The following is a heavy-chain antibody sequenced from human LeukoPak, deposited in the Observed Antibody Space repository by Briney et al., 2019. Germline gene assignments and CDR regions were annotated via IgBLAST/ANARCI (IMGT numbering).Heavy chain of an antibody. CDR2: IKEDGTDK. CDR3: GGGGTWVCDY. J-gene: IGHJ4*02. V-gene: IGHV3-7*04. Sequence: QPGGSLRLSCAASGFTFNTYWMNWVRQAPGKGLEWVATIKEDGTDKYYVDSVKGRFDISRDNAKNSLYLQMNSLRAEDTAVYYCGGGGTWVCDYWGQGTLVTVSS. D-gene: IGHD3-16*01. CDR1: GFTFNTYW.